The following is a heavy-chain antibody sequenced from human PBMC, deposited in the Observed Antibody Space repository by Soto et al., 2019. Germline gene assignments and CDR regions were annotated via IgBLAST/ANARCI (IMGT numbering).Heavy chain of an antibody. Sequence: PSETLSLTCAVYGGSFSGYYWSWIRQPPGKGLEWIGEINHSGSTNYNPSLKSRVTISVDTSKNQFSLKLSSVTAADTAVYYCARGNLYYYDSSGYFGYRGQGTLVIVSS. J-gene: IGHJ4*02. D-gene: IGHD3-22*01. CDR1: GGSFSGYY. CDR3: ARGNLYYYDSSGYFGY. CDR2: INHSGST. V-gene: IGHV4-34*01.